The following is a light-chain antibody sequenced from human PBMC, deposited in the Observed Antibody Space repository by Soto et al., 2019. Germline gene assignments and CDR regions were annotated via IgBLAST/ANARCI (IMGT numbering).Light chain of an antibody. V-gene: IGLV2-23*02. CDR2: GVS. J-gene: IGLJ1*01. Sequence: QSALTQPASVSGSPGQSITISCTGTSRDVGAYNLVSWYQQYPGKAPKLVIYGVSKRPSGVSDRFSGSKSGNTASLTISGLQADDEADYYCCSYAGSSRIFGTGTKLTVL. CDR1: SRDVGAYNL. CDR3: CSYAGSSRI.